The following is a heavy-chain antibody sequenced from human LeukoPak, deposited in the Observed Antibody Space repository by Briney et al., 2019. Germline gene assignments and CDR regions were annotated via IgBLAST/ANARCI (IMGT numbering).Heavy chain of an antibody. Sequence: SETLSLTCVVSGGXITSTNYWTWVRQPPGKGLEWIGEVNLQGSTNHNPSLMGRVAISVDMSENHISLQLTSVTAADTAVYYCAREGGPYRPLDYSGQGTLVTVSS. V-gene: IGHV4-4*02. J-gene: IGHJ4*02. CDR3: AREGGPYRPLDY. CDR1: GGXITSTNY. CDR2: VNLQGST.